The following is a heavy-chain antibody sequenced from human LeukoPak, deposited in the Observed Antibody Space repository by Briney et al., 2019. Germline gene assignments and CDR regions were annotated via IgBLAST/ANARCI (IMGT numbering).Heavy chain of an antibody. J-gene: IGHJ4*02. Sequence: PSETLSLTCAVSGYSISSGYYWGWIRQPPGKGLEWIGSIYHSGSTYYNPSLKSRVTISVDTSKNQFSLKLSSVTAADTAAYYCARQGSDCYSDYWGQGTLVTVSS. CDR1: GYSISSGYY. CDR3: ARQGSDCYSDY. D-gene: IGHD2-21*01. V-gene: IGHV4-38-2*01. CDR2: IYHSGST.